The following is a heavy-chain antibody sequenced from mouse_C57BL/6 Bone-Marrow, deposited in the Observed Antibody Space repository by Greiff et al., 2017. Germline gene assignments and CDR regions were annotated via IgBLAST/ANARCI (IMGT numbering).Heavy chain of an antibody. J-gene: IGHJ2*01. V-gene: IGHV1-15*01. D-gene: IGHD2-12*01. CDR3: TGGVTGYFDY. Sequence: QVQLQQSGAELVRPGASVTLSCKASGYTFTDYEMHWVKQTPVHGLEWIGAIDPETGGTAYNQKFKGKAILTADKSSRTAYLELRSLTSEDSAVXYCTGGVTGYFDYWGQGTTLTGSS. CDR1: GYTFTDYE. CDR2: IDPETGGT.